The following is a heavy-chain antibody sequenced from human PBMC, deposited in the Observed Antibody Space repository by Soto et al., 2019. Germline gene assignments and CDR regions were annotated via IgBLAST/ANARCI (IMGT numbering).Heavy chain of an antibody. D-gene: IGHD1-7*01. CDR2: INTDGSIT. CDR1: GFTFSSYW. V-gene: IGHV3-74*01. J-gene: IGHJ4*02. CDR3: TRGLENYSYFDY. Sequence: EVQLVESGGGLVQPGGSLRLSCAASGFTFSSYWMHWVRQAPGKGLEWVSRINTDGSITVYADSVKGRFTISRDNAKNTLYVQMTILRAEDTAVSYCTRGLENYSYFDYWGQGILVTVSS.